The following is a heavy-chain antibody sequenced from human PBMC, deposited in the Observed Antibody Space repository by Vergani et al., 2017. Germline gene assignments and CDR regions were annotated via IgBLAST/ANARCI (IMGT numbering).Heavy chain of an antibody. CDR2: ISAYNGNT. CDR1: GYTFTSYG. Sequence: QVQLVQSGAEVKKPGASVKVSCKASGYTFTSYGISWVRQAPGQGLEWMGWISAYNGNTNYAQKLQGRGTMTTDTATSTAYMELRSLRSDDTAVYYCARVRLEASGWSNFYYYYGMDVWGQGTTVTVSS. CDR3: ARVRLEASGWSNFYYYYGMDV. J-gene: IGHJ6*02. D-gene: IGHD6-19*01. V-gene: IGHV1-18*01.